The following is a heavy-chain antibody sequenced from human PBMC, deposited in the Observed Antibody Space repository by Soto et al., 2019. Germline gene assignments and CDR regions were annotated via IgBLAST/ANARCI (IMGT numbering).Heavy chain of an antibody. CDR1: GGSFSGYY. CDR2: INHSGST. D-gene: IGHD6-19*01. V-gene: IGHV4-34*01. Sequence: LSLTCAVYGGSFSGYYWSWIRQPPGKGLEWIGEINHSGSTNYNPSLKSRVTISVDTSKNQFSLKLSSVTAADTAVYYCARGTKWLVLIDYWGQGTLVTVSS. CDR3: ARGTKWLVLIDY. J-gene: IGHJ4*02.